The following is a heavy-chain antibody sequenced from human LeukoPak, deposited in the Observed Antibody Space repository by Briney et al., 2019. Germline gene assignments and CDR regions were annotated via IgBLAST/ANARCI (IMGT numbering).Heavy chain of an antibody. Sequence: GGSLRLSCAASGFTFSSYAMHWVRQAPGKGLEWVAVISYDGSNKYYADSVKGRFTISRDNSKNTLYLQMNSLRAEDTAVYFCARMKVIKGASLDYWGQGSLVTVSS. CDR2: ISYDGSNK. CDR3: ARMKVIKGASLDY. CDR1: GFTFSSYA. V-gene: IGHV3-30*04. D-gene: IGHD2/OR15-2a*01. J-gene: IGHJ4*02.